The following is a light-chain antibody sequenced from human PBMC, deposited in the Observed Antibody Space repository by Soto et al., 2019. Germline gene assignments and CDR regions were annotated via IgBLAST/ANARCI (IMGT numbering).Light chain of an antibody. CDR2: AAS. J-gene: IGKJ5*01. CDR1: QSISSY. CDR3: QQLNSYLSIT. V-gene: IGKV1-39*01. Sequence: DIQMTQSPSSLSASVGDRVTITCRASQSISSYLNWYQQKPGKAPKLLIYAASSLQSGVPSRFSGSGSGTDFTLTISSLQPEDFATYYCQQLNSYLSITFGQGTLLEVK.